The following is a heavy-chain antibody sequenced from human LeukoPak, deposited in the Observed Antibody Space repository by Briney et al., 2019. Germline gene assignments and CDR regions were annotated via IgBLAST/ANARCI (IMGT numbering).Heavy chain of an antibody. V-gene: IGHV4-34*01. CDR1: GGSFSGYY. CDR3: ARGVPHSYYDSSGYYSRRYYFDY. D-gene: IGHD3-22*01. Sequence: PSETLSLTCAVYGGSFSGYYWSWIRQPPGKGLEWIGEINHSGSTNYSPSLKSRVTISVDTSKNQFSLKLSSVTAADTAVYYCARGVPHSYYDSSGYYSRRYYFDYWGQGTLVTVSS. J-gene: IGHJ4*02. CDR2: INHSGST.